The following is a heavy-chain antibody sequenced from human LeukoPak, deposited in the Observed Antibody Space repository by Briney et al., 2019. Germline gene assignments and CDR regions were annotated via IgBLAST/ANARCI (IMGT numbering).Heavy chain of an antibody. CDR1: GFTFSTYS. CDR3: AKGWKHLLF. J-gene: IGHJ4*02. Sequence: GGSLRLSCAASGFTFSTYSMTRVRQAPGKGLEWVSAISSGGVSTYYADSVKGRFTISRDNSKNTVYLQMDSLRAEDTAAYYCAKGWKHLLFWGQGTQVTVSS. CDR2: ISSGGVST. V-gene: IGHV3-23*01. D-gene: IGHD5-18*01.